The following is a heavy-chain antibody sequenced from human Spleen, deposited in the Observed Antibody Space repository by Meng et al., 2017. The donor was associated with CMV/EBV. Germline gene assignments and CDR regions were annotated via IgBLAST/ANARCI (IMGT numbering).Heavy chain of an antibody. CDR1: GGSFSTFT. J-gene: IGHJ6*02. V-gene: IGHV1-69*04. Sequence: KASGGSFSTFTISWVRQAPGQGLEWMGRIVTLLGITNYAQKFQGRVTLTADTSTSTAYMELSGLTSEDTAIYYCARDRSVVVAAPDVWGQGTTVTVSS. CDR2: IVTLLGIT. CDR3: ARDRSVVVAAPDV. D-gene: IGHD2-15*01.